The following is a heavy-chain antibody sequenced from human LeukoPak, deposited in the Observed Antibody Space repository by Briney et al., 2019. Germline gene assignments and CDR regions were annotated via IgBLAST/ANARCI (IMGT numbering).Heavy chain of an antibody. Sequence: QRSQPQPLTCGFSCGSIRFGTYYWSWIRQPVGKGLEWIGRTYSSGSANYNPSLKSRVTISVDTSKNQFSLKLSSVTAADTAVYYCAREDYGSRGFDYWGQGTLATVSS. V-gene: IGHV4-61*02. CDR1: CGSIRFGTYY. J-gene: IGHJ4*02. CDR2: TYSSGSA. D-gene: IGHD4/OR15-4a*01. CDR3: AREDYGSRGFDY.